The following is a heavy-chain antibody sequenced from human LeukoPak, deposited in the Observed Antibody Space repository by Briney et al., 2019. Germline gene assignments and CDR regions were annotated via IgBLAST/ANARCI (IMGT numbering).Heavy chain of an antibody. CDR3: ARMAYDSSGYRYFDL. Sequence: PRESLKISCKGSGYSFSIYWISWVRQMPGKGLEWMGRITPSDSYTNYSPSFQGHVTISADKSISTAYLQWSNLKASDTAMYYCARMAYDSSGYRYFDLWGRGTLVTVSS. CDR2: ITPSDSYT. V-gene: IGHV5-10-1*01. D-gene: IGHD3-22*01. CDR1: GYSFSIYW. J-gene: IGHJ2*01.